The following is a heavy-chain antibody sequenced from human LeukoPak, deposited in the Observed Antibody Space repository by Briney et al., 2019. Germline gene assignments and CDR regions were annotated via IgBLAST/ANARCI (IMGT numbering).Heavy chain of an antibody. V-gene: IGHV4-59*01. CDR3: ARGYGAFDI. CDR1: GGSISSYY. CDR2: IYYSGST. D-gene: IGHD3-16*01. J-gene: IGHJ3*02. Sequence: SETLSLTCTVSGGSISSYYWSWIRQPPGKGLEWIGYIYYSGSTNYNPSLKSRVTISVDTSKNQFSLKLSSVTAADTAVYYCARGYGAFDIWGQGTMVTVSS.